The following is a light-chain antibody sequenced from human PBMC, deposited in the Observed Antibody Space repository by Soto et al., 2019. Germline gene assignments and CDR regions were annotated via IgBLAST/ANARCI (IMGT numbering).Light chain of an antibody. CDR2: EVI. CDR3: SSYTSLKTRV. CDR1: SGDVGPYNF. J-gene: IGLJ3*02. V-gene: IGLV2-14*01. Sequence: QSVLTQPASVSGSPGQSITISCTGTSGDVGPYNFVSWYQQHPGKVPKLIIFEVIYRPSGVSSRFSGSKSGNTASLTISDLQTDYEADYYCSSYTSLKTRVFGGGTKLTGL.